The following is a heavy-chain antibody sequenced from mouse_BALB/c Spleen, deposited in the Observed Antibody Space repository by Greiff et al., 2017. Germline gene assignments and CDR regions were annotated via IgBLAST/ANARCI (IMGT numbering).Heavy chain of an antibody. CDR2: ISSGSSTI. CDR1: GFTFSSFG. Sequence: DVKLVESGGGLVQPGGSRKLSCAASGFTFSSFGMHWVRQAPEKGLEWVAYISSGSSTIYYADTVKGRFTISRDNPKNTLFLQMTSLRSEDTAMYYCARPNWDGYAMDYWGQGTSVTVSS. J-gene: IGHJ4*01. D-gene: IGHD4-1*01. CDR3: ARPNWDGYAMDY. V-gene: IGHV5-17*02.